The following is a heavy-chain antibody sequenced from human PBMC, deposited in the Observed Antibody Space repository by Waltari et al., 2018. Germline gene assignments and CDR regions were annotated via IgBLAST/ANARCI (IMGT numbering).Heavy chain of an antibody. Sequence: QVRLQESGPGLVKPSQTLSLTCTVSGGSISSGSYYWSWIRQPAGKGLEWIGYIYTSGSTNYNPPLKSRVTISVDTAKNQFSLKLSSVTAADTAVYYCARGRRSSWELDYWGQGTLVTVSS. D-gene: IGHD6-13*01. CDR1: GGSISSGSYY. CDR2: IYTSGST. CDR3: ARGRRSSWELDY. J-gene: IGHJ4*02. V-gene: IGHV4-61*09.